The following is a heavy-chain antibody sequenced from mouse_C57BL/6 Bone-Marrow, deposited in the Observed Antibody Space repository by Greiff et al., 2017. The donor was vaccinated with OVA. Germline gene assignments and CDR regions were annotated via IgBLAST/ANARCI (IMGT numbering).Heavy chain of an antibody. V-gene: IGHV5-2*01. CDR1: EYEFPSHD. J-gene: IGHJ2*01. CDR2: INSDGGST. CDR3: ARHDPHYFDY. Sequence: EVMLVESGGGLVQPGESLKLSCESNEYEFPSHDMSWVRKTPEKRLELVAAINSDGGSTYYPDTIEGRFIIARDNTKKTLYLQVSSLRSDDTALYYCARHDPHYFDYWGQGTTLTVSS.